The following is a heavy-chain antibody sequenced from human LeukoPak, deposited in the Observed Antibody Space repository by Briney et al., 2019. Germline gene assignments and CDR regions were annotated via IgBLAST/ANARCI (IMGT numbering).Heavy chain of an antibody. CDR2: INNDGKLV. D-gene: IGHD4-11*01. V-gene: IGHV3-74*01. CDR3: VRGLGDV. CDR1: GFIFRNYL. Sequence: GGSLRLSCSASGFIFRNYLMHWGRQTPGKGPVWVSRINNDGKLVTYADSVKGRFTISRDSAKDTVFLQMNSLRVEDTAVYYCVRGLGDVWGKGTLVTVSS. J-gene: IGHJ6*04.